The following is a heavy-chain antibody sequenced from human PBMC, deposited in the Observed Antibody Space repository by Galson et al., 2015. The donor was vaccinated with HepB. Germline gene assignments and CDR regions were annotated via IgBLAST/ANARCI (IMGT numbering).Heavy chain of an antibody. V-gene: IGHV1-2*06. J-gene: IGHJ6*03. CDR1: GYTFTGYY. CDR2: INPNSGGT. CDR3: ARVEMDWNRGMDV. Sequence: SGYTFTGYYMHWVRQASGQGLEWMGRINPNSGGTNYAQKFQGRVTMTRDTSISTAYMELSRLRSDDTAVYYCARVEMDWNRGMDVWGKGTTVTVSS. D-gene: IGHD1-1*01.